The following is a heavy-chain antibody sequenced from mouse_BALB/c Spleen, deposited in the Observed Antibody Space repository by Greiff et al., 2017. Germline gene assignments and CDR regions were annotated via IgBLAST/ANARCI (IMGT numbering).Heavy chain of an antibody. CDR3: ARTLKEYDVSWFAY. D-gene: IGHD2-14*01. CDR1: GFSLTSYG. CDR2: IWAGGST. Sequence: VNVVESGPGLVAPSQSLSITCTVSGFSLTSYGVHWVRQPPGKGLEWLGVIWAGGSTNYNSALMSRLSISKDNSKSPVFLKMNSLQTDDTAMYYCARTLKEYDVSWFAYWGQGTLVTVSA. V-gene: IGHV2-9*02. J-gene: IGHJ3*01.